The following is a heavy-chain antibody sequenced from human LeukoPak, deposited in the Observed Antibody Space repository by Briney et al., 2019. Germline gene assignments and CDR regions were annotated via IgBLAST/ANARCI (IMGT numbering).Heavy chain of an antibody. J-gene: IGHJ4*02. CDR2: ISWNSGSI. D-gene: IGHD3-10*01. Sequence: AGGSLRLSCAASGFTFDDYAMHWVRQSPGKGLEWVSGISWNSGSIGYADSVKGRFTISRDNAKNSLYLQMNSLRAEDTALYYCAKSNGSGSYYPLDYWGQGTLVTVSS. CDR3: AKSNGSGSYYPLDY. V-gene: IGHV3-9*01. CDR1: GFTFDDYA.